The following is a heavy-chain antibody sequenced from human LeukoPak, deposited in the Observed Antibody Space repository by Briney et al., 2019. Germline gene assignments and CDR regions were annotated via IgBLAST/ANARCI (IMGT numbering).Heavy chain of an antibody. Sequence: NPSETLSLTCTVSDGSISNYYWSWIRQPPGKGLEWIGYISYSGYTNYNPSLKSRVTMSVDTSKNKFSLRLSSVTAADTAVYYCARHDYSNPRLDYWGQGTLVTVSS. D-gene: IGHD4-11*01. CDR2: ISYSGYT. CDR3: ARHDYSNPRLDY. V-gene: IGHV4-59*08. J-gene: IGHJ4*02. CDR1: DGSISNYY.